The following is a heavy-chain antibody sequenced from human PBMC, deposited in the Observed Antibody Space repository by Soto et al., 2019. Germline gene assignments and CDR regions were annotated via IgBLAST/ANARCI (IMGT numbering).Heavy chain of an antibody. Sequence: QVQLQQWGAGLLKPSETLSLTCAVYGGSFRGYYWSWIRQPPGKGLEWIGESNHSGSTNYNPSLKSRVTLSVDTSKNQFSLALSSVPAADTAVYYCARGVRSYPGYSSSWYVPYYYYGMDVWGQGTTVTVSS. CDR2: SNHSGST. CDR3: ARGVRSYPGYSSSWYVPYYYYGMDV. D-gene: IGHD6-13*01. J-gene: IGHJ6*02. CDR1: GGSFRGYY. V-gene: IGHV4-34*01.